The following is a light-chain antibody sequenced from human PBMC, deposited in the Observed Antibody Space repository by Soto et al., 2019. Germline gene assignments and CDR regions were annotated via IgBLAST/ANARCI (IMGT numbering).Light chain of an antibody. CDR3: TSYTSSNTLV. CDR2: DVS. J-gene: IGLJ2*01. Sequence: QSALTQPASVSGSPGQSITISCTGTSSDVGGYDCVSWYQHHPGKAPKLMIYDVSNRPSGVSNRFSGSKSGNTASLTISGLQAEDEADYYCTSYTSSNTLVFGGGTKLTVL. V-gene: IGLV2-14*03. CDR1: SSDVGGYDC.